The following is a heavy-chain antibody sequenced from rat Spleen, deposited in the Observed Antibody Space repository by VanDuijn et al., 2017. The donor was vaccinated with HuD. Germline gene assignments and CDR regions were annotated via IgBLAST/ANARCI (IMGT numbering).Heavy chain of an antibody. J-gene: IGHJ1*01. CDR1: GFTFNNYW. CDR3: TREGGSPYWYFDF. V-gene: IGHV5-31*01. D-gene: IGHD5-1*01. Sequence: EVQLVESGGGLVQPGGSLKLSCAASGFTFNNYWMTWIRQAPGKGLEWVASIPNTGDNTYYPDSVKGRFTVSRDDAKSTLYLQMNSLRSVDTATYYCTREGGSPYWYFDFWGPGTMVTVSS. CDR2: IPNTGDNT.